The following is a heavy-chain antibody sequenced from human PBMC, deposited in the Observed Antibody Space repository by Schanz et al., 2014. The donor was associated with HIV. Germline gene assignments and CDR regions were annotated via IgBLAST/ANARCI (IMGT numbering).Heavy chain of an antibody. CDR3: AKDAYRSGWFYFDS. J-gene: IGHJ4*02. CDR1: GFNFDDYG. V-gene: IGHV3-9*01. D-gene: IGHD6-19*01. Sequence: EVQLVESGGDLVQPGRSLRLSCAASGFNFDDYGLHWVRQTPGKGLEWVSGISWNSDIMGYAESVKGRFTISRDNSKNTLYLQMNSLRSDDTAVYYCAKDAYRSGWFYFDSWGQGTPVTVSS. CDR2: ISWNSDIM.